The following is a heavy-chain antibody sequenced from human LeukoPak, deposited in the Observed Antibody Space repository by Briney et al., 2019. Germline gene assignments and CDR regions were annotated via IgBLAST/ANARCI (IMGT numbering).Heavy chain of an antibody. V-gene: IGHV3-7*01. CDR1: VFTFSNYC. CDR2: VNRDANNK. J-gene: IGHJ4*02. Sequence: GGSLRLSCAPSVFTFSNYCMTCVRESRGEGREGVNRVNRDANNKNYVESVKGPFTISRDNAKNSLYLQMNSLRAEATAVYYCARILGTDEGADYWGQGTLVTVS. CDR3: ARILGTDEGADY. D-gene: IGHD1-7*01.